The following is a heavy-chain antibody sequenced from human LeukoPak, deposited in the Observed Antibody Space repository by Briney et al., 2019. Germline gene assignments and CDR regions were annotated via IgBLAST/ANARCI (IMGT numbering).Heavy chain of an antibody. J-gene: IGHJ4*02. CDR3: ARTAKRASGLVTYSPTYYFDY. CDR1: GYSFTSYW. V-gene: IGHV5-51*01. D-gene: IGHD3/OR15-3a*01. CDR2: IYPGDSDT. Sequence: RGESLNISCKGSGYSFTSYWIGWVRQMPGKGLEWMGIIYPGDSDTRYSPSFQGQVTISADRSISTACLQWSSLKASATAMYYCARTAKRASGLVTYSPTYYFDYWGQGTLVTVSS.